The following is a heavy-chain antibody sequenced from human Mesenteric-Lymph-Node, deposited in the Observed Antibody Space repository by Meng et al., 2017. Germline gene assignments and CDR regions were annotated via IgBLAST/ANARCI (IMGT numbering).Heavy chain of an antibody. CDR2: IYSGGST. D-gene: IGHD5-12*01. CDR1: GFTVSSNY. CDR3: ARIRYSGYDAAN. J-gene: IGHJ4*02. Sequence: GESLKISCAASGFTVSSNYMSWVRQAPGKGLEWVSVIYSGGSTYYADSVKGRFTISRQNSKNTLYLQMNSLRAEDTAVYYCARIRYSGYDAANWGQGKLVNGAS. V-gene: IGHV3-53*04.